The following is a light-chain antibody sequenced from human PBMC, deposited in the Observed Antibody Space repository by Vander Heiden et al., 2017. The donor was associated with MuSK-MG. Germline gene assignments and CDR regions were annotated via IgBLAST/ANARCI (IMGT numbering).Light chain of an antibody. V-gene: IGKV1-39*01. Sequence: DIQMTQSPSPLSASVGDRVTITCRASQSISSYLNWYQQKPGKAHKLLIYAASSLQSGVPSRFSGSGSGTDFTLTISSLQPEDFATYYCQQSYSTPLTFGGGTKVEIK. CDR3: QQSYSTPLT. CDR2: AAS. J-gene: IGKJ4*01. CDR1: QSISSY.